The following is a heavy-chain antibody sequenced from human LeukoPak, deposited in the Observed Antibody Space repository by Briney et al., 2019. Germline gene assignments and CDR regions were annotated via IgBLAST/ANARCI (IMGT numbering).Heavy chain of an antibody. V-gene: IGHV4-61*02. Sequence: SQTLFLTCTVSGGSISSGSYYWSWIRQPAGKGLEWIGRIYTSGSTNYNPSLKSRVTISVDTSKNQFSLKLSSVTAADTAVYYCARGNSNSYYYYYMDVWGKGTTVTVSS. CDR2: IYTSGST. CDR1: GGSISSGSYY. CDR3: ARGNSNSYYYYYMDV. J-gene: IGHJ6*03. D-gene: IGHD4-11*01.